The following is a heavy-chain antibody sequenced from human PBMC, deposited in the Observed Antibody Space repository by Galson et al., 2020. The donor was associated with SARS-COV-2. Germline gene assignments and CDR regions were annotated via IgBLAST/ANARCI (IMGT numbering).Heavy chain of an antibody. CDR1: GYTFTSYG. V-gene: IGHV1-18*04. J-gene: IGHJ4*02. CDR3: ARNHDYVWGSHRSVGTPLIDY. Sequence: ASVKVSCKASGYTFTSYGISWVRQAPGQGLEWMGWISAYNGNTNYAQKLQGRVTMTTDTSTSTAYMELRSLRSDDTAVYYCARNHDYVWGSHRSVGTPLIDYWGQGTLVTVSS. D-gene: IGHD3-16*02. CDR2: ISAYNGNT.